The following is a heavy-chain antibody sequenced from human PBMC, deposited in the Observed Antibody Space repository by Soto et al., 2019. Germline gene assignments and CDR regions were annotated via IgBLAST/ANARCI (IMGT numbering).Heavy chain of an antibody. CDR3: ARGALGYSGYEPVDY. J-gene: IGHJ4*02. CDR1: GGSISSGDYY. D-gene: IGHD5-12*01. CDR2: IYYSGST. V-gene: IGHV4-30-4*01. Sequence: PSETLSLTCTVSGGSISSGDYYWSWIRQPPGKGLEWIGYIYYSGSTYYNPSLKSRVTISVDTSKNQFSLKLSSVTAADTAVFYCARGALGYSGYEPVDYWGQGTLVTVSS.